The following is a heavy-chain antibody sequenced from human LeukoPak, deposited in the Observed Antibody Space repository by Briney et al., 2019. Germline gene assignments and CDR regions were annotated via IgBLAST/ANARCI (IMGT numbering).Heavy chain of an antibody. V-gene: IGHV1-69*13. CDR2: IIPIFGTA. CDR3: ARQTQSSSWSDY. CDR1: GGTFSSYA. Sequence: SVKVSCKASGGTFSSYAISWVRQAPGQGLEWMGGIIPIFGTANYAQKFQGRVTITADESTSTAYMELSSLRSEDTAVYYCARQTQSSSWSDYWGQGTLVTVSS. J-gene: IGHJ4*02. D-gene: IGHD6-13*01.